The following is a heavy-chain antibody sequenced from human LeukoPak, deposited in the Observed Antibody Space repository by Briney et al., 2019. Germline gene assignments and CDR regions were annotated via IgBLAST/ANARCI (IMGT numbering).Heavy chain of an antibody. CDR2: MNPNSGNT. Sequence: GASVTVSCKASGYTFTSYDINWVRQATGQGLEWMGWMNPNSGNTGYAQKFQGRVTMTRNTSISTAYMELSSLRSEDTAVYYCARGSSEKYCNGGSCYLYYYGMDVWGQGTTVTVSS. CDR3: ARGSSEKYCNGGSCYLYYYGMDV. D-gene: IGHD2-15*01. J-gene: IGHJ6*02. V-gene: IGHV1-8*01. CDR1: GYTFTSYD.